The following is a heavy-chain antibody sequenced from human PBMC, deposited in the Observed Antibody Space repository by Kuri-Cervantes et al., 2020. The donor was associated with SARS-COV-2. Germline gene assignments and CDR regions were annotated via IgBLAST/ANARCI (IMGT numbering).Heavy chain of an antibody. Sequence: GGSLRLSCAASGFTFSDFAMHWVRQAPGKGLEWVAAISYDGNNKYFADSVRGRFTVSRDNSKNTLYLEVDCLRPEDTAVYYCARDMTFDEYGDYFYYYMDVWGKGTTVTVSS. J-gene: IGHJ6*03. D-gene: IGHD3-16*01. CDR2: ISYDGNNK. CDR3: ARDMTFDEYGDYFYYYMDV. CDR1: GFTFSDFA. V-gene: IGHV3-30*04.